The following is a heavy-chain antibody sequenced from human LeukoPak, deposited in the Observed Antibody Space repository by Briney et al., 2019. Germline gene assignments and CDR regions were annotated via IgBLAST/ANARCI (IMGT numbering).Heavy chain of an antibody. J-gene: IGHJ5*02. CDR3: VRLGVVGLDQNWFDP. V-gene: IGHV4-39*07. CDR1: GGSISSSSYY. CDR2: IYYSGST. D-gene: IGHD2-2*01. Sequence: PSETLSLTCTVSGGSISSSSYYWGWIRQPPGKGLEWIGSIYYSGSTYYNPSLKSRVTISVDTSKNQFSLKLSSVTAADTAVYYCVRLGVVGLDQNWFDPWGQGTLVTVSS.